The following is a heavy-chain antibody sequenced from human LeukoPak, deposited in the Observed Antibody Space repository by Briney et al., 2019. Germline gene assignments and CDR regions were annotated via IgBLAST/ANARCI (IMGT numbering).Heavy chain of an antibody. J-gene: IGHJ6*02. V-gene: IGHV4-59*08. CDR2: IYYSGST. Sequence: SETLSLTCTVSGGSISSYYWSWIRQPPGKGLEWIGYIYYSGSTNYNPSLKSRVTTSVDTSKNQFSLKLSSVTAADTAVYYCARHRNSGGFYYYYGMDVWGQGTTVAVSS. CDR1: GGSISSYY. CDR3: ARHRNSGGFYYYYGMDV. D-gene: IGHD6-19*01.